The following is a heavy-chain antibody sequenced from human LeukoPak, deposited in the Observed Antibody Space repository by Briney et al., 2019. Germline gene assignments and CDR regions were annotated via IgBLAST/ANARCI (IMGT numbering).Heavy chain of an antibody. Sequence: GGSLRLSCAASGFTFSNYAMSWARQAPGKGLEWVAAMSESGSSTWYADSVKGRLTISRDNSKNTLFLQMNSLRAEDTAVYYCAKDLYDSSGSRYDYWGQGTLVTVSS. J-gene: IGHJ4*02. CDR1: GFTFSNYA. D-gene: IGHD3-22*01. CDR2: MSESGSST. CDR3: AKDLYDSSGSRYDY. V-gene: IGHV3-23*01.